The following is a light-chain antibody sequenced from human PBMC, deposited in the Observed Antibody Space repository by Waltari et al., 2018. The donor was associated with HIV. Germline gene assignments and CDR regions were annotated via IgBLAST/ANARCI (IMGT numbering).Light chain of an antibody. J-gene: IGKJ5*01. CDR2: AAS. CDR1: QSIDDK. V-gene: IGKV3-15*01. CDR3: QQGNSWPSIT. Sequence: ETVMTQSPGTLSASPGATVTLSCTASQSIDDKLAWYQQKPGQSPRLLIYAASTGATSVPGRFSGSGSGTQFTLTISNLQSEDSAVYYCQQGNSWPSITFGQGTRLDIK.